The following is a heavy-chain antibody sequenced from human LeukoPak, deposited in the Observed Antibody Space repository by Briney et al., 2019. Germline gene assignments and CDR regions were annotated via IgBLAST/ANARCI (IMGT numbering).Heavy chain of an antibody. CDR2: ISGSGGST. V-gene: IGHV3-23*01. D-gene: IGHD6-13*01. Sequence: GSLRLSCAASGFTFSSYAMSWVRQAPGKGLEWVSAISGSGGSTYYADSVKGRFTISRDNSKNTLYLQMNSLRAEDTAVYYCAKDPEYSSSSPGNYWGQGTLVTVSS. CDR1: GFTFSSYA. CDR3: AKDPEYSSSSPGNY. J-gene: IGHJ4*02.